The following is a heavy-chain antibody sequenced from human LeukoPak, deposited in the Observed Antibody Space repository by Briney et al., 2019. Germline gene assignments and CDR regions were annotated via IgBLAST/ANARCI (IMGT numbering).Heavy chain of an antibody. V-gene: IGHV3-7*01. CDR2: IKQDGSEK. Sequence: GGSLRLSCAAPGFTFSSYWMSWVRQAPGKGLEWVANIKQDGSEKYYVDSVKGRFTISRDNAKNSLYLQMNSLRAEDTAVYYCARYVYGDEFDYWGQGTLVTVSS. D-gene: IGHD4-17*01. J-gene: IGHJ4*02. CDR1: GFTFSSYW. CDR3: ARYVYGDEFDY.